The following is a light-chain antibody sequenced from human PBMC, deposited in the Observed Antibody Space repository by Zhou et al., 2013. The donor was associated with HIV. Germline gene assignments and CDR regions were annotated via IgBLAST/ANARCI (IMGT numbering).Light chain of an antibody. CDR1: SSNIGAGYD. CDR2: GNN. J-gene: IGLJ2*01. CDR3: ATWDDNLSAVV. Sequence: QSVLTQPPSVSGAPGQRVTISCTGNSSNIGAGYDIHWYQQFPGTAPTLLIFGNNNRPSGVPDRFSGSKSGTSASLAISGLRSEDEADYYCATWDDNLSAVVFGGGTKLTVL. V-gene: IGLV1-40*01.